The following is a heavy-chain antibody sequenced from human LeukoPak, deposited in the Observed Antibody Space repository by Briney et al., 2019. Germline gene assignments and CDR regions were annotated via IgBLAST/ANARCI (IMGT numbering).Heavy chain of an antibody. Sequence: GRSLRLSCAASGFTLFIYVMHCVRRALGKGLGWGAVISYDGSNKYYTDSVRGRFTISRDNSKNTLYLQMNSLRAEDTAVYYCASDNSSSWFYYYYGMDVWGQGTTVTVSS. J-gene: IGHJ6*02. CDR1: GFTLFIYV. D-gene: IGHD6-13*01. V-gene: IGHV3-30-3*01. CDR3: ASDNSSSWFYYYYGMDV. CDR2: ISYDGSNK.